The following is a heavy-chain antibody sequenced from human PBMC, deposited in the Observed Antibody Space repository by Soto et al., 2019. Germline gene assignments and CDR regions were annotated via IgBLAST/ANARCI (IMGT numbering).Heavy chain of an antibody. V-gene: IGHV3-30*18. Sequence: GGSLRLSCADSGLTFSTSGMHWVRQAPGKGLEWVAVISYDGSNKYYRDSVKGRLTISRDNSKNTLYLQMNSLRLEDTAVYYCAKVARTPAMVTPPSLFGLGGWGQGTTVTVSS. D-gene: IGHD5-18*01. CDR1: GLTFSTSG. CDR3: AKVARTPAMVTPPSLFGLGG. CDR2: ISYDGSNK. J-gene: IGHJ6*02.